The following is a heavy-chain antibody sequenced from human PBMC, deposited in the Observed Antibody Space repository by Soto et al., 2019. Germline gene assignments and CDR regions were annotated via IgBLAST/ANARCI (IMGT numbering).Heavy chain of an antibody. CDR2: INHSGST. Sequence: SETLSLTCAVYGGSFSGYYWSWIRQPPGKGLEWIGEINHSGSTNYNPSLKSRVTISVDTSKNQFSLKLSSVTAADTAVYYCARSPYYDFWSGCYASYYYGMDVWGQGTTVTVSS. D-gene: IGHD3-3*01. J-gene: IGHJ6*02. CDR3: ARSPYYDFWSGCYASYYYGMDV. V-gene: IGHV4-34*01. CDR1: GGSFSGYY.